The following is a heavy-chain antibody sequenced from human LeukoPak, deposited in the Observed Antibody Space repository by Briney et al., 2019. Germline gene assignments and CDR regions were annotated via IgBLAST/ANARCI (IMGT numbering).Heavy chain of an antibody. CDR2: IIPIFGTA. D-gene: IGHD5-12*01. CDR1: GGTFSSYA. J-gene: IGHJ3*02. V-gene: IGHV1-69*13. Sequence: ASVKVSCKASGGTFSSYAISWVRQAPGQGLEWMGGIIPIFGTANYAQKFQGRVTVTADESTSTAYMELSSLRSEDTAVYYCARQLDSGYDLNDAFDIWGQGTMVTVSS. CDR3: ARQLDSGYDLNDAFDI.